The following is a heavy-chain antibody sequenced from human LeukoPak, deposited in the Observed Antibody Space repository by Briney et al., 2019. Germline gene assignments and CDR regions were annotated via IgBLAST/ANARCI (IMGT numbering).Heavy chain of an antibody. CDR1: GFTFSSYA. Sequence: GGSLRLSCAAPGFTFSSYAMSWVRQVPGKGLEWVSVISGSGDNTNYADSVEGRFTISRDNAKNTVHLQMNSLRDDDTAVYYCARANPADFNLWGRGTLVTVSS. D-gene: IGHD1-14*01. CDR2: ISGSGDNT. CDR3: ARANPADFNL. J-gene: IGHJ2*01. V-gene: IGHV3-23*01.